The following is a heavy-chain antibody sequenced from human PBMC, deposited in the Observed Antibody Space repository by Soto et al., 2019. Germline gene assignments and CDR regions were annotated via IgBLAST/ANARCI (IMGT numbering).Heavy chain of an antibody. J-gene: IGHJ3*02. CDR3: DGYYDSSGTNHAFDI. CDR2: IYYSGST. V-gene: IGHV4-39*01. Sequence: SETLSLTCTVSGGSISSSSYYWGWIRQPPGKGLEWIGSIYYSGSTYYNPSLKSRVTISVDTSKNQFSLKLSSVTAADTAVYYCDGYYDSSGTNHAFDIWGQGTMVTVSS. CDR1: GGSISSSSYY. D-gene: IGHD3-22*01.